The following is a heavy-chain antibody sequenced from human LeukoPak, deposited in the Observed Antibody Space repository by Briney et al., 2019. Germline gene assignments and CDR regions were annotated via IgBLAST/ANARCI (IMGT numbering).Heavy chain of an antibody. Sequence: SETLSLTCTVSGGSISSSSYYWGWIRQPPGKGLEWIGSIYYGGSTYYNPSLKSRVTISVDTSKNQFSLKLSSVTAADTAVYYCARTSGSYRHFGYWGQGTLVTVSS. D-gene: IGHD1-26*01. CDR2: IYYGGST. CDR3: ARTSGSYRHFGY. CDR1: GGSISSSSYY. V-gene: IGHV4-39*01. J-gene: IGHJ4*02.